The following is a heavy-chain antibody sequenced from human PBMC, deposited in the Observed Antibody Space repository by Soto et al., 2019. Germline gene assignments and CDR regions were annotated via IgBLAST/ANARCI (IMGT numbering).Heavy chain of an antibody. V-gene: IGHV1-69*19. CDR1: GGTFNTYA. J-gene: IGHJ4*02. CDR3: AREGQVHTPAFVY. CDR2: ISPMFGAA. Sequence: QVQLVQSGAEMKKPGSSVKVSCQSSGGTFNTYAMNWVRQAPGQGPEWMGDISPMFGAANYAPKFQGRVTHYADESKGTTYQQLSSLTSKDTALFFCAREGQVHTPAFVYWGQGTLVTVSS. D-gene: IGHD3-10*01.